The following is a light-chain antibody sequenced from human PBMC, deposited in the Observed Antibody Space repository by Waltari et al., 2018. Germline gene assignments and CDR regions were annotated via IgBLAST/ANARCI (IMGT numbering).Light chain of an antibody. Sequence: SSELTQDPAVSVALGQTVRITCQGDSLRSYYASWYQQKPGQAPVLFIYGQNNRPSGIPDRFSGSSSGNTASLTITGAQAEDEADYYCNSRDSSGNHLVFGGGTKLTVL. CDR2: GQN. J-gene: IGLJ2*01. CDR3: NSRDSSGNHLV. V-gene: IGLV3-19*01. CDR1: SLRSYY.